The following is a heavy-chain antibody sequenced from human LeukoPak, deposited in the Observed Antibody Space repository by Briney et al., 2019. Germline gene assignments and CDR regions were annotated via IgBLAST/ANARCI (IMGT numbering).Heavy chain of an antibody. J-gene: IGHJ4*02. Sequence: GGSLRLSCAASGFTFSNHWMSWVRQAPGKGLEWVANIKQDASEKYYVNSVKGRFTIFRDNAKNSLNLQMNSLRPEDTAVYYCARDGWRFGELSDYWGQGTLVTVSS. CDR1: GFTFSNHW. D-gene: IGHD3-10*01. CDR2: IKQDASEK. CDR3: ARDGWRFGELSDY. V-gene: IGHV3-7*04.